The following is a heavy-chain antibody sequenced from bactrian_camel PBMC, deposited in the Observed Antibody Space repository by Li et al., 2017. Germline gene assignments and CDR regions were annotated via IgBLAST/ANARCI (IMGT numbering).Heavy chain of an antibody. CDR1: GYTFGANC. V-gene: IGHV3S55*01. D-gene: IGHD2*01. CDR3: AVADSAGDCYSASEYNY. Sequence: QVQLVESGGGSVQVGGTLRLSCEASGYTFGANCMGWFRQAPGKGREGLALIDSDGSADYTYSVRGRFAVSLNSAKNTLYLHMNSLKPDDTAMYVCAVADSAGDCYSASEYNYWGQGTQVTVS. J-gene: IGHJ4*01. CDR2: IDSDGSA.